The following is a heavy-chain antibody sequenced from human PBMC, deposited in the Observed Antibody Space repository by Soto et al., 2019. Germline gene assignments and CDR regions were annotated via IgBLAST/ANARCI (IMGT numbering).Heavy chain of an antibody. D-gene: IGHD4-4*01. CDR3: AQDLRDDYNHGGFDI. J-gene: IGHJ3*02. CDR1: GFTFDNYA. V-gene: IGHV3-23*01. CDR2: ISGSGGST. Sequence: PGGSLRLSCAASGFTFDNYAMSWVRQAPGKGLEWVSAISGSGGSTYYVDSVKGRFTISRDNSENTLYLQTNSLRAEDTAVYFCAQDLRDDYNHGGFDIWGQGTMVTVSS.